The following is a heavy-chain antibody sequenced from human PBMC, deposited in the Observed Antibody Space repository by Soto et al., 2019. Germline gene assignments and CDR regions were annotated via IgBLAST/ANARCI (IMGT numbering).Heavy chain of an antibody. D-gene: IGHD3-3*01. CDR2: IIPISGTA. V-gene: IGHV1-69*01. CDR1: GGTFSSYD. J-gene: IGHJ6*02. Sequence: QLQLVQSGAEVKKPGSSVKVSCKASGGTFSSYDISWVRHAHGQLLELMGGIIPISGTANYAQKFQGRVTITADESMSTAYMELSSLSSEDTAVYYCAMTRLYDFGSGKSPPTDYYYGMDVWGQGATVTVSS. CDR3: AMTRLYDFGSGKSPPTDYYYGMDV.